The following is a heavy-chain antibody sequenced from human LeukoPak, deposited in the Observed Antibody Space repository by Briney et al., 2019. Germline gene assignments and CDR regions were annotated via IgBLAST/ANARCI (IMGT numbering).Heavy chain of an antibody. V-gene: IGHV1-18*01. J-gene: IGHJ4*02. CDR1: GYTFSSYG. CDR3: ARGGGSYGDYSLWLGY. D-gene: IGHD4-17*01. Sequence: GASVKVSCKASGYTFSSYGFSRVRQAPGQGLEWMGWISAYNGNIKYAQKYQGRVTMTTDTSTNTAYMEVRSLRADDTAVYYCARGGGSYGDYSLWLGYWGQGTLVAVSS. CDR2: ISAYNGNI.